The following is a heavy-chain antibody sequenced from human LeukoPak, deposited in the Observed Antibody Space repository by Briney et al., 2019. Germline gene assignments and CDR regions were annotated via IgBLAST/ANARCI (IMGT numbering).Heavy chain of an antibody. CDR2: ISSSSSTI. J-gene: IGHJ1*01. CDR3: ARDTSEMARGYFQH. Sequence: GGSLRLSCAASGFTFSSYSMNWVRQAPGKGLEWVSYISSSSSTIYYADSVKGRFTISRDNAKNSLYLQMNSLRAEDTAVYYCARDTSEMARGYFQHWGQGTLVTVSS. CDR1: GFTFSSYS. D-gene: IGHD5-24*01. V-gene: IGHV3-48*04.